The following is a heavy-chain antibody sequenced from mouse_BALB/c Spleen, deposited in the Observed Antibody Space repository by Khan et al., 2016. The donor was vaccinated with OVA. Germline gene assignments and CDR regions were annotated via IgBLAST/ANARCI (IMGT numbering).Heavy chain of an antibody. D-gene: IGHD1-1*01. V-gene: IGHV5-6*01. J-gene: IGHJ3*01. Sequence: EVELVESGGDLVKPGGSLKLSCAASGFTFSTYGMSWVRQTPDKRLEWVATINTGGISTYYPDSVTGRFTISRDNAKNTLYLQMSSLKSEDTAMYYCARLAYYYNSEGFAYWGQGTLVTVSA. CDR3: ARLAYYYNSEGFAY. CDR2: INTGGIST. CDR1: GFTFSTYG.